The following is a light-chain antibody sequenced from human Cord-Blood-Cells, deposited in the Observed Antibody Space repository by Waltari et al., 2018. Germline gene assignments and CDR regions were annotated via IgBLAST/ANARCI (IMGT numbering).Light chain of an antibody. Sequence: QSALTQPASVSGSPGQSITISCTGPSSDVGGSNYVSWYQQHPGKAPKLMIYDVSNRPSGVSNRFSGSKSGNTASLTISGLQAEDEADYYCSSYTSSSTRVFGTGTKVTVL. J-gene: IGLJ1*01. CDR1: SSDVGGSNY. CDR2: DVS. CDR3: SSYTSSSTRV. V-gene: IGLV2-14*01.